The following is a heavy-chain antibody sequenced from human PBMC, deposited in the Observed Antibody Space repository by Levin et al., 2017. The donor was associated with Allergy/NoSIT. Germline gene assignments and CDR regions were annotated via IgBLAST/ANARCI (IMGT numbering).Heavy chain of an antibody. CDR2: VSGSSGNK. J-gene: IGHJ4*02. D-gene: IGHD6-19*01. CDR3: AKDLRTSNGWFPGFDC. Sequence: GESLKISCAASGFTFSAYAMSWVRQAPGKGLEWVSAVSGSSGNKYYADSVKGRFTISRDNSKNTIYLQMNSLRGEDTAVYYCAKDLRTSNGWFPGFDCWGQGTLVSVSS. CDR1: GFTFSAYA. V-gene: IGHV3-23*01.